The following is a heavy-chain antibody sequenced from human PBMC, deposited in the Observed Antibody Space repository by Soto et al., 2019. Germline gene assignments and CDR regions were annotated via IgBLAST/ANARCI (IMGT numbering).Heavy chain of an antibody. D-gene: IGHD6-13*01. J-gene: IGHJ6*02. Sequence: ASVKVSCKASGYTFTSYGISWVRQAPGQGLEWMGWISAYNGNTNYAQKQQGRVTMTTDTSTSTAYMELRSLRSDDTAVYYCASFSIAATDPYGMDVWGQGTTVTVSS. CDR3: ASFSIAATDPYGMDV. V-gene: IGHV1-18*01. CDR2: ISAYNGNT. CDR1: GYTFTSYG.